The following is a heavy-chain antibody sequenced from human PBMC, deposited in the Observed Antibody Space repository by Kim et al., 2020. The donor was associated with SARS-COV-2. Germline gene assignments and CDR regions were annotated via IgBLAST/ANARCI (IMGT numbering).Heavy chain of an antibody. CDR1: GFTFSSYA. V-gene: IGHV3-23*01. CDR3: AKFGVHYCSSTSCYLGGGMDV. CDR2: ISGSGGST. Sequence: GGSLRLSCAASGFTFSSYAMSWVRQAPGKGLEWVSAISGSGGSTYYADSVKGRFTISRDNSKNTLYLQMNSLRAEDTAVYYCAKFGVHYCSSTSCYLGGGMDVWGQGTTVTVSS. D-gene: IGHD2-2*01. J-gene: IGHJ6*02.